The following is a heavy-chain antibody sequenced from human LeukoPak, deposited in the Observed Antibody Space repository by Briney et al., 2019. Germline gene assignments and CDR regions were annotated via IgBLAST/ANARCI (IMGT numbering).Heavy chain of an antibody. D-gene: IGHD6-19*01. J-gene: IGHJ4*02. V-gene: IGHV3-23*01. CDR1: GFTFSSYA. CDR2: ISGTGGTT. Sequence: GGSLRLSCAASGFTFSSYAMSWVRQAPGKGLEWVSAISGTGGTTYYGDSVKGRFTISRDNSKNTLYLQMNSLRAEDTAVYYCAKWRYSSGWYVDYWGQGTLVTVSS. CDR3: AKWRYSSGWYVDY.